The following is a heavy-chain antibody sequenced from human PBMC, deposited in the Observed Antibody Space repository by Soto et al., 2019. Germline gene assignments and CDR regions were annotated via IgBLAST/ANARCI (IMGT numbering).Heavy chain of an antibody. V-gene: IGHV3-43*01. CDR3: AKDMTMRDDFWSGYSPGSGMDV. CDR1: GFTFDDYT. Sequence: GGSLRLSCAASGFTFDDYTMHWVRQAPGKGLEWVSLISWDGGSTYYADSVKGRFTISRDNSKNSLYLQMNSLRTEDTALYYCAKDMTMRDDFWSGYSPGSGMDVWGQGTTVTVSS. D-gene: IGHD3-3*01. J-gene: IGHJ6*02. CDR2: ISWDGGST.